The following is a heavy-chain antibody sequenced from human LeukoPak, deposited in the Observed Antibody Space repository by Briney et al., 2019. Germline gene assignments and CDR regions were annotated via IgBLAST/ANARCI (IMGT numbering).Heavy chain of an antibody. CDR1: GFTFSSYE. CDR3: ATEVVAATNDAFDI. Sequence: GGSLRLSCAASGFTFSSYEMNWVRQAPGKGLEWVSYISSSGSTIYYADSVKGRFTISRDNAKHSLYLQMNSLRAEDTAVYYCATEVVAATNDAFDIWGQGTMVTVSS. V-gene: IGHV3-48*03. J-gene: IGHJ3*02. CDR2: ISSSGSTI. D-gene: IGHD2-15*01.